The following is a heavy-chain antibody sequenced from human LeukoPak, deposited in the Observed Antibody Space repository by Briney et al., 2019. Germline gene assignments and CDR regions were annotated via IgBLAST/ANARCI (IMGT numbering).Heavy chain of an antibody. CDR2: IWHDGSNK. CDR1: GFTFSSNG. J-gene: IGHJ4*02. CDR3: ARDRPEPTYDFWSGTFDY. Sequence: PAGTLTLSCAASGFTFSSNGMLRLRQAPGKGLEWVVVIWHDGSNKYQADPVKGRFTISRDNSKDSLYLQMNSLRAEDTAVYFCARDRPEPTYDFWSGTFDYWGQGTLVTVSS. D-gene: IGHD3-3*01. V-gene: IGHV3-33*01.